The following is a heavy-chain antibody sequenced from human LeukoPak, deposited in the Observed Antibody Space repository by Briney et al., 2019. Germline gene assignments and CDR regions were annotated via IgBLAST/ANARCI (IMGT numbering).Heavy chain of an antibody. J-gene: IGHJ3*02. CDR1: GYTFTSYG. D-gene: IGHD3-22*01. CDR3: ARESYYYDSSGGLNDAFDI. Sequence: ASVKVSCKASGYTFTSYGISWVRQAPGQGLEWMGWISAYSGNTNYAQKLQGRVTMTTDTSTSTAYMELRSLRSDDTAVYYCARESYYYDSSGGLNDAFDIWGQGTMVTVSS. CDR2: ISAYSGNT. V-gene: IGHV1-18*01.